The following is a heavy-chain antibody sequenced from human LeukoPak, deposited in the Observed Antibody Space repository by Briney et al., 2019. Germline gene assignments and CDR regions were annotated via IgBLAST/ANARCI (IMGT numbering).Heavy chain of an antibody. CDR3: ARDGVTGTVFDY. D-gene: IGHD1-20*01. V-gene: IGHV4-34*01. CDR1: GGSFSGYY. CDR2: INHSGST. Sequence: PSETLSLTCAVYGGSFSGYYWSWIRQPPGKGLEWIGEINHSGSTNYNPSLKSRVTISVDTSKNQFSLKLSSVTAADTAVYYCARDGVTGTVFDYWGQGTLVTVSS. J-gene: IGHJ4*02.